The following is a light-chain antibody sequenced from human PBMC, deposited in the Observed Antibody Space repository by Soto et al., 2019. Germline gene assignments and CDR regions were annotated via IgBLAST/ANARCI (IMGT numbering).Light chain of an antibody. J-gene: IGKJ2*01. Sequence: IVMTQSPATLSVSPGERATLSCRASQSVSSNLAWYQQKPGQAPRLLIYGASTRATGIPARFSGSGSGTEFTLTISSLPSEDFAVYYCKKYNNWPPYTFGQGTK. CDR2: GAS. V-gene: IGKV3-15*01. CDR3: KKYNNWPPYT. CDR1: QSVSSN.